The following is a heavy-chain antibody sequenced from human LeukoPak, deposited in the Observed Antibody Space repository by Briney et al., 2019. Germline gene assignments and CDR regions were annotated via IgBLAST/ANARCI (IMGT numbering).Heavy chain of an antibody. Sequence: GRSLRLSCAASGFTFSNYWMSWVRQAPGKGLEWVADIKQDGNEKYYVESVKGRFTISRGNAKNSLYLQMNSLRAEDTAVYYCATGGHSHLIYYFDSWGQGTLVTVSS. CDR2: IKQDGNEK. V-gene: IGHV3-7*01. CDR1: GFTFSNYW. D-gene: IGHD3-3*02. J-gene: IGHJ4*02. CDR3: ATGGHSHLIYYFDS.